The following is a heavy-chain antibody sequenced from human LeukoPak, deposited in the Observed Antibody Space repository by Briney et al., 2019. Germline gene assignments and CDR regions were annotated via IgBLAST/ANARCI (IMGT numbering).Heavy chain of an antibody. J-gene: IGHJ4*02. CDR3: ARGPWDYYDSSNYRTFDY. Sequence: PGGSLRLSCAASGFIFRDYHILWVRQAPGKGLEWVSSISSSAGYMYYADSVKGRFTISRDNARNSLYLQMNTLRAEDTAVYYCARGPWDYYDSSNYRTFDYWGQGTLVTVSS. V-gene: IGHV3-21*01. D-gene: IGHD3-22*01. CDR2: ISSSAGYM. CDR1: GFIFRDYH.